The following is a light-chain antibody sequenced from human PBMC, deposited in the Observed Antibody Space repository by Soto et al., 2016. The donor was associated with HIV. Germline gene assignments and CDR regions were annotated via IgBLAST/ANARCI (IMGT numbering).Light chain of an antibody. CDR1: QSIGRF. J-gene: IGKJ1*01. CDR3: QQSYNTPRS. CDR2: DAS. Sequence: DIQMTQSPSSLSASVGDRVTITCRASQSIGRFLNWYQQISGKAPNLLIYDASTLQSGVPSRFSGSGSGTDFTLTISSLQPEDFATYYCQQSYNTPRSFGQGTMVEIK. V-gene: IGKV1-39*01.